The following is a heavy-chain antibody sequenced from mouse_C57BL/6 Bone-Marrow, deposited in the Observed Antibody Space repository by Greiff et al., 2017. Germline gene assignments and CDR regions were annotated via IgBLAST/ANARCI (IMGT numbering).Heavy chain of an antibody. CDR2: IHPNSGST. V-gene: IGHV1-64*01. CDR3: ATTSYYWSMDD. D-gene: IGHD1-1*01. J-gene: IGHJ4*01. CDR1: GYTFTSYW. Sequence: QVQLQQPGAELVKPGASVKLSCKASGYTFTSYWMHWVKQRPGQGLEWIGMIHPNSGSTNYNEKFKGKATLTVDKSSSTAYMQLSSLTSEDSAVYYCATTSYYWSMDDWGQGTTVTVSS.